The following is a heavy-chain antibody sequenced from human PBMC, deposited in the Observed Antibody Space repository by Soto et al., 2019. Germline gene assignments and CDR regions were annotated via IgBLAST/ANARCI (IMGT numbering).Heavy chain of an antibody. CDR3: ARAQGGYCRGGSWCTADYFDY. Sequence: EVQLVESGGGLVQPGGSLRLSCAASGFTFGSYWMSWVRQAPGKGLEWVANIKQDGSEKYYLDSVKGRFTISRDNAKNSLYLQMNSLRDEDTAVYYCARAQGGYCRGGSWCTADYFDYWGQGTLVTVSS. V-gene: IGHV3-7*04. CDR2: IKQDGSEK. D-gene: IGHD2-15*01. CDR1: GFTFGSYW. J-gene: IGHJ4*02.